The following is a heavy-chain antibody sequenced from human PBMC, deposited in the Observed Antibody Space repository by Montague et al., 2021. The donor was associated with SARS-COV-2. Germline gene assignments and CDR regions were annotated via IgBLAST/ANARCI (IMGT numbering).Heavy chain of an antibody. V-gene: IGHV4-34*01. CDR3: ARGADYDFWSGYLRYKWFDP. CDR1: GGSLSGYY. J-gene: IGHJ5*02. D-gene: IGHD3-3*01. CDR2: INHSGTT. Sequence: SETLSLTCAVYGGSLSGYYWAWIRQTPGKGLEWIGEINHSGTTNYNPSLKSRLTISVDTSKKQFSLKLSSVTTADTAVYYCARGADYDFWSGYLRYKWFDPWGLGTPVTASS.